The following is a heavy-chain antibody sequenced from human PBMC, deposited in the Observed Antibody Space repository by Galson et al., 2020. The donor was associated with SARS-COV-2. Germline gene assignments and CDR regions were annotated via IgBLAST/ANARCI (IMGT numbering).Heavy chain of an antibody. CDR1: GGSISNYY. CDR2: IYSSGST. CDR3: ARDIDDWNYGLGY. Sequence: SETLSLTCTVSGGSISNYYWNWIRQPPGKGLEWIGYIYSSGSTNYNPSLKSRVTISLDTSKNQFSLKLTSVTPADTAVYYCARDIDDWNYGLGYWGQGTLVTVSS. V-gene: IGHV4-59*01. D-gene: IGHD1-7*01. J-gene: IGHJ4*02.